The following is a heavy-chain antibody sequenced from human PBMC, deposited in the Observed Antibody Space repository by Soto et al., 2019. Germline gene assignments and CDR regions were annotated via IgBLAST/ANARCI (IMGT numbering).Heavy chain of an antibody. J-gene: IGHJ4*02. CDR2: ISYDGSNK. CDR3: ARAQSKYSGYPENFDY. CDR1: GFTFSSYA. Sequence: GGSLRLSCAASGFTFSSYAMHWVRQAPGKGLEWVAVISYDGSNKYYADSVKGRFTISRDNSKNTLYLQMNSLRAEDTAVYYCARAQSKYSGYPENFDYWGQGTLVTVSS. V-gene: IGHV3-30-3*01. D-gene: IGHD5-12*01.